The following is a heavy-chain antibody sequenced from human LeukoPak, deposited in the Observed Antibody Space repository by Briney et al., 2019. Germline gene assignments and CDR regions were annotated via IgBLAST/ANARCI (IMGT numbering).Heavy chain of an antibody. CDR3: ARYSSSWFFDY. J-gene: IGHJ4*02. CDR1: GFTFSSYS. D-gene: IGHD6-13*01. Sequence: GGSLRLSCAASGFTFSSYSMNWVRQAPGKGLEWVSSISSSSSYIYYADPVKGRFTISRDNAKNSLYLQMNSLRAEDTAVYYCARYSSSWFFDYWGQGTLVTVSS. V-gene: IGHV3-21*01. CDR2: ISSSSSYI.